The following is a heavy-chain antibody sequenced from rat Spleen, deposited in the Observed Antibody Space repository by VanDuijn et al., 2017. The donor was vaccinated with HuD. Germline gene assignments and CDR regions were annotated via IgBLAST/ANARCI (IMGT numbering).Heavy chain of an antibody. J-gene: IGHJ2*01. Sequence: EVQLVESDGGLVQPGRSLKLSCAASGFTFSDYYMAWVRQAPTKGLEWVATTNYDGSSTYYRDSVKGRFTISRDNAKSILYLQMDSLGSEDTATYYCVRSVFDYWGQGVMVTVSS. CDR3: VRSVFDY. CDR2: TNYDGSST. CDR1: GFTFSDYY. V-gene: IGHV5-7*01.